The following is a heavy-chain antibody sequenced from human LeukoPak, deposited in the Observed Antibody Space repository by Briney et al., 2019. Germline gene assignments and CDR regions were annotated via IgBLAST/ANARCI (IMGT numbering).Heavy chain of an antibody. J-gene: IGHJ4*02. CDR3: AGEGGWQPTDYGDTVY. V-gene: IGHV1-18*01. D-gene: IGHD4-17*01. CDR1: GSTFTNYG. Sequence: GASVKVSCKASGSTFTNYGISWVRQAPGQGLEWMGWMSPYNGNTNYAQKLQGRLTMTTDTSTSTAYMELRSLRSDDTAVYYCAGEGGWQPTDYGDTVYWGQGTLVTVSS. CDR2: MSPYNGNT.